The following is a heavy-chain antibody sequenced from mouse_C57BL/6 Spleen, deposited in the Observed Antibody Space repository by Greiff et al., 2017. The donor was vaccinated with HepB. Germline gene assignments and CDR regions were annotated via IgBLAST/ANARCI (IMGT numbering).Heavy chain of an antibody. J-gene: IGHJ2*01. V-gene: IGHV1-55*01. D-gene: IGHD2-4*01. CDR3: ARRYDYDGGSFDY. Sequence: QVQLQQPGAELVKPGASVKMSCKASGYTFTSYWITWVKQRPGQGLEWIGDIYPGSGSTNYNEKFKSKATLTVDTSSSTAYMQLSSLTSEDSAVYYCARRYDYDGGSFDYWGQGTTLTVSS. CDR2: IYPGSGST. CDR1: GYTFTSYW.